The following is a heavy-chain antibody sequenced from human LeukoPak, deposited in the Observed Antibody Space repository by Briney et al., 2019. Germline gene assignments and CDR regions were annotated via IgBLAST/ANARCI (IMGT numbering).Heavy chain of an antibody. J-gene: IGHJ5*02. CDR3: AREQGGFSYYYDSSGYYL. Sequence: SQTLSLTCTVSGGSISSGSYYWSWIRQPAGKGLEWIGRIYTSGSTNYNPSLKSRVTISVDTSKNQFSLKLSPVTAADTAVYYCAREQGGFSYYYDSSGYYLWGQGTLVTVSS. CDR2: IYTSGST. CDR1: GGSISSGSYY. D-gene: IGHD3-22*01. V-gene: IGHV4-61*02.